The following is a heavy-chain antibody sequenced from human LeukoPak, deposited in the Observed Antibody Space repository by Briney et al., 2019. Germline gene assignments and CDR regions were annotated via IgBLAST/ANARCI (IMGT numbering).Heavy chain of an antibody. CDR1: GFTFSSYA. CDR3: ASSPAWSVLLFI. V-gene: IGHV3-53*01. Sequence: GGSLRLSCAASGFTFSSYAMSWVRQAPGKGLEWVSVIYSGGSTYYADSVKGRFTISRDNSKNTLYLQMNSLRAEDTAVYYCASSPAWSVLLFIWGQGTMVTVSS. D-gene: IGHD3-10*01. CDR2: IYSGGST. J-gene: IGHJ3*02.